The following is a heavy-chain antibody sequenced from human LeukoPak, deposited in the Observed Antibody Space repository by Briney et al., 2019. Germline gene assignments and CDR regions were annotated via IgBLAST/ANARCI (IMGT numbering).Heavy chain of an antibody. J-gene: IGHJ3*02. V-gene: IGHV1-69*01. CDR2: IIPIFGTT. CDR3: ARDGIAARRGAFDI. D-gene: IGHD6-6*01. CDR1: GGTFSSYA. Sequence: GSSVTVSCKASGGTFSSYAISWVRQAPGQGLEWMGGIIPIFGTTNYAQKFQGRVTITADESTGTAYMELSSLKSEDTAVYYCARDGIAARRGAFDIWGQGTMVTVSS.